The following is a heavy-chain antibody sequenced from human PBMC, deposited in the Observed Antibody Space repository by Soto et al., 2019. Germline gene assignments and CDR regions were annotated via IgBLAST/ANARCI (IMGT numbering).Heavy chain of an antibody. CDR3: ASHAQLWFGEYPYGMDV. J-gene: IGHJ6*02. D-gene: IGHD3-10*01. CDR1: GGSFSGYY. Sequence: QVQLQQWGAGLLKPSETLSLTCAVYGGSFSGYYWSWIRQPPGKGLEWIGEINHSGSTNYNPSLKGRRTISVDTTNNQFSLTLRSVTAADTAVYYWASHAQLWFGEYPYGMDVWGQGTTVTVSS. CDR2: INHSGST. V-gene: IGHV4-34*01.